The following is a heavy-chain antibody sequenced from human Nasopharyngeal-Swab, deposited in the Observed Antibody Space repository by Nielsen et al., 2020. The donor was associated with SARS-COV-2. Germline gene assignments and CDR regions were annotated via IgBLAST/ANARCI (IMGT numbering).Heavy chain of an antibody. D-gene: IGHD2-21*02. J-gene: IGHJ3*02. CDR3: AIAGGGDSLDAFDI. V-gene: IGHV3-30*03. CDR2: ISYDGSNK. Sequence: GESLKISCAASGFTFSSYGMHWVRQAPGKGLEWVAVISYDGSNKYYADSVKGRFTISRDNSKKPLYLQMNSLRAEDTAVYYCAIAGGGDSLDAFDIWGQGTMVTVSS. CDR1: GFTFSSYG.